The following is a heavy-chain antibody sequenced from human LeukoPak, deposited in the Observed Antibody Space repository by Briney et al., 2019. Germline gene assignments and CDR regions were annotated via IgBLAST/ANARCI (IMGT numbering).Heavy chain of an antibody. CDR1: GGSISSSSYY. CDR2: IYYSGST. CDR3: ARGAPATIVAGFDAFDI. Sequence: PSETLSLTCTVSGGSISSSSYYWGWIRQPPGKGLEWIGSIYYSGSTYYNPSLKSRVTISVDTSKNQFSLKLSSVTAADTAVYYCARGAPATIVAGFDAFDIWGQGTMVTVSS. J-gene: IGHJ3*02. V-gene: IGHV4-39*01. D-gene: IGHD6-19*01.